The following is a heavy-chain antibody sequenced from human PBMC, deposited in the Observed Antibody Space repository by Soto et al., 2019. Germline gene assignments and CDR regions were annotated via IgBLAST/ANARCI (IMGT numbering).Heavy chain of an antibody. J-gene: IGHJ4*02. CDR1: GFTFNTHP. D-gene: IGHD3-3*01. Sequence: QVQLVESGGGVVQPGTSLRLSCAASGFTFNTHPLYWVRQAPGKGLEWVAFISYDGTNKFYADSVKGRFTISRDTSKSTLYLQMYSRRDDDTSVYYWARGVEGWYLDYWGRGTLVTVSS. CDR3: ARGVEGWYLDY. CDR2: ISYDGTNK. V-gene: IGHV3-30-3*01.